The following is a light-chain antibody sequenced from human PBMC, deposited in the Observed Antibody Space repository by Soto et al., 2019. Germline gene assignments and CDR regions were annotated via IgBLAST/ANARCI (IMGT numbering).Light chain of an antibody. CDR1: QSVSSSY. Sequence: SVLPEGRGTLTKPPEARATLSCRASQSVSSSYLAWYQQKPGQAPRLLIYGASSGATGIPDRFSGSGSGTDFTLTISRLEPEDFAVYYCQQYGSSSWTFGQGSKVYIK. CDR2: GAS. J-gene: IGKJ1*01. V-gene: IGKV3-20*01. CDR3: QQYGSSSWT.